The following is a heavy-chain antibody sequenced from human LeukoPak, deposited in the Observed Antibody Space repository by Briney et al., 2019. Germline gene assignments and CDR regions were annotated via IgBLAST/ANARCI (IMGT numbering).Heavy chain of an antibody. Sequence: GGSLRLSCAASEFTFSSFGMYWLRQAPRKGLEWVAFIRYDGTNKYYADSVKGRFTISRDNSKNTLFLQMNSLRTEDTAVYYCAKGSLAPYNWFDPWGQGTLVTVSS. V-gene: IGHV3-30*02. CDR1: EFTFSSFG. J-gene: IGHJ5*02. CDR2: IRYDGTNK. CDR3: AKGSLAPYNWFDP.